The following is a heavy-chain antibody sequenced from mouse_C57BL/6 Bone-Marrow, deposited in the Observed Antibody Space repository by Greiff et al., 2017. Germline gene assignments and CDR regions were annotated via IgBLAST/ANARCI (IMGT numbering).Heavy chain of an antibody. CDR3: ARGYYSNYGVVLYWYFDV. J-gene: IGHJ1*03. CDR2: IHPNSGST. D-gene: IGHD2-5*01. V-gene: IGHV1-64*01. CDR1: GYTFTSYW. Sequence: QVQLQQPGAELVKPGASVKLSCKASGYTFTSYWMHWVKQRPGQGLEWIGMIHPNSGSTNYNEKFKSKATLTVDKSSSTAYMQLSSLTSEDSAVYYCARGYYSNYGVVLYWYFDVWGTGTTVTVSS.